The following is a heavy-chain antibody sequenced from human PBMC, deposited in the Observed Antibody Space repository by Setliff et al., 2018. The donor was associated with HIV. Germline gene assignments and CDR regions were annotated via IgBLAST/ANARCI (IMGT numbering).Heavy chain of an antibody. CDR1: GGSISSSNYY. D-gene: IGHD6-13*01. Sequence: SETLSLTCTVSGGSISSSNYYWGWIRQPPGKGLEWIGYIYSSGSTNYNPSLKSRVTISVDTSKNQFSLKLSSVTAADTAVYYCARGTAAAGFKYYFDYWGQGTLVTVSS. CDR2: IYSSGST. V-gene: IGHV4-61*05. CDR3: ARGTAAAGFKYYFDY. J-gene: IGHJ4*02.